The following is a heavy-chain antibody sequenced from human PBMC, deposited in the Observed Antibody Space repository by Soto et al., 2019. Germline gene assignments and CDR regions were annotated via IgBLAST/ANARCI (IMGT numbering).Heavy chain of an antibody. CDR3: ATRDTGRVY. CDR2: SHQSGNT. Sequence: QVQLQESGPGLVKPSGTLSLTCAVSGFSIGRHDWWTWVRQPPGKGLEWIGESHQSGNTNYNSSLVSRVTISLAQSKTQCSLQLSFGTVADTAVYYCATRDTGRVYWGQGTLVTVSS. V-gene: IGHV4-4*02. J-gene: IGHJ4*02. D-gene: IGHD5-18*01. CDR1: GFSIGRHDW.